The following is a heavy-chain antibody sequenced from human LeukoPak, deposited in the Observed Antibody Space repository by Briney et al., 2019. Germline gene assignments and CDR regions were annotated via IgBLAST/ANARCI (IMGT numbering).Heavy chain of an antibody. D-gene: IGHD6-19*01. CDR2: ISYDGSNK. J-gene: IGHJ4*02. V-gene: IGHV3-30-3*01. CDR3: ARGGLEWLSY. Sequence: GRSLRLSCAASGFVFNSYAIHWVRQAPGKGLEWVAIISYDGSNKYYADSVKGRFTISRDNAKNSVYLQMNSLRDEDTAVYYCARGGLEWLSYWGQGTLVTVSS. CDR1: GFVFNSYA.